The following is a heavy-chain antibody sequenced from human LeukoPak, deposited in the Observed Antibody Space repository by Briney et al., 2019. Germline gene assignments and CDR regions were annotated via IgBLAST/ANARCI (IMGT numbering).Heavy chain of an antibody. J-gene: IGHJ4*02. CDR3: TRLAAAGSGRWAPDY. Sequence: GGSLRLSCGASGFTFSSYSMNWVRQAPGKGLEWVSCISSSSSYIYYADSVKGRFTISRDNAKNSVYMQMSGLTTEDTAVYYCTRLAAAGSGRWAPDYWGQGTLVTVSS. D-gene: IGHD1-14*01. CDR1: GFTFSSYS. V-gene: IGHV3-21*06. CDR2: ISSSSSYI.